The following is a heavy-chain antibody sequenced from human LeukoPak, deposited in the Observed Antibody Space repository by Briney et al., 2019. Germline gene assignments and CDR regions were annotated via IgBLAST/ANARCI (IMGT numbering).Heavy chain of an antibody. J-gene: IGHJ1*01. V-gene: IGHV1-69*05. CDR2: INPIFGTA. Sequence: ASVTVSCKASGGTFISYDISWVRQAPGQGLDWMGGINPIFGTANYAQKFQGRVTITTDESTTTAYMELSSLRSEDTAVYYCASPIIAAAGTGYFQHWGQGTLVTVSS. D-gene: IGHD6-13*01. CDR1: GGTFISYD. CDR3: ASPIIAAAGTGYFQH.